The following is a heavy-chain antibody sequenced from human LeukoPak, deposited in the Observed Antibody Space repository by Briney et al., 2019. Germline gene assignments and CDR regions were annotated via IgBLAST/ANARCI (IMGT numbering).Heavy chain of an antibody. J-gene: IGHJ3*02. D-gene: IGHD2-15*01. CDR1: GYTFTGYY. CDR2: INPYSGAT. Sequence: EASVKVSCKASGYTFTGYYIHWVRQAPGQGLEWMGWINPYSGATNFAQKFQGRVSMTRDTSISTAFMDLTTLTSDDTAVYYCARVYRISLNDAFDIWGQGTVVSVSS. CDR3: ARVYRISLNDAFDI. V-gene: IGHV1-2*02.